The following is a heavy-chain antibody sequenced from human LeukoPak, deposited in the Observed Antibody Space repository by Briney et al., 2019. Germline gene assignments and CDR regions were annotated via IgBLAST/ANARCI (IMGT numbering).Heavy chain of an antibody. D-gene: IGHD3-10*02. V-gene: IGHV3-11*04. CDR2: ISDGGGTI. Sequence: TGGSLRLSCAVSGFVFGDYFMTWIRQAPGKGLECVSYISDGGGTIHYADSVKDRFTISRDNAKDSLYLQMNSLRAEDTAVYYCAELGITMIGGVWGKGTTVTISS. CDR3: AELGITMIGGV. J-gene: IGHJ6*04. CDR1: GFVFGDYF.